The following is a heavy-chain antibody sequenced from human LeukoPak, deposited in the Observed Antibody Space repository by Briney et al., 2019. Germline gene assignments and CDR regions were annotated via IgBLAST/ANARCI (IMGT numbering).Heavy chain of an antibody. CDR1: GFTFSSYA. J-gene: IGHJ4*02. Sequence: HPGGSLRLSCAASGFTFSSYAMSWVRQAPGKGLEWVSAISGSGGNTYYADSVKGRFTISRDNSKNTLYLQMNSLRAEDTAVYYCASPYRSYGIAAAGLFDYWGQGTLVTVSS. D-gene: IGHD6-13*01. V-gene: IGHV3-23*01. CDR3: ASPYRSYGIAAAGLFDY. CDR2: ISGSGGNT.